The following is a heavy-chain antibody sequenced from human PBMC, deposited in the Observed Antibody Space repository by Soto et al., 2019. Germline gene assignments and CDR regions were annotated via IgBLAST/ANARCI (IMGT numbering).Heavy chain of an antibody. CDR2: IYWDDDK. V-gene: IGHV2-5*02. J-gene: IGHJ6*02. Sequence: QITLKESGPTLVKPTQTLTLTCTFSGFSLSTGGVGVAWIRQPPGTALEWLALIYWDDDKRYSPSLKSSLAITTDTSKNQMVLIMTNIDPVYTATYYYAPSASPPDLEGQFYPYYYYYGLDVWGQGTTVTVSS. CDR3: APSASPPDLEGQFYPYYYYYGLDV. CDR1: GFSLSTGGVG. D-gene: IGHD1-1*01.